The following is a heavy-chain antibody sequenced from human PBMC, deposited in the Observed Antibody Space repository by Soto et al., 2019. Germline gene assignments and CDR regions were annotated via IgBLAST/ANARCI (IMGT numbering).Heavy chain of an antibody. V-gene: IGHV4-4*02. CDR3: ARGGYYYGSGDYYYYYYGMDV. CDR2: IYHSGST. J-gene: IGHJ6*02. Sequence: SETLSLTCAVSGGSISSSNWWSWVRQPPGKGLEWIGEIYHSGSTNYNPSLKSRVTISVDTSKNQFSLKLSSVTAADTAVYYCARGGYYYGSGDYYYYYYGMDVWGQGTTVTVS. CDR1: GGSISSSNW. D-gene: IGHD3-10*01.